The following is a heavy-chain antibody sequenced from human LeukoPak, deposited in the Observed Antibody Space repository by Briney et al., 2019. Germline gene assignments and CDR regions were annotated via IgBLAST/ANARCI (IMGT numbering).Heavy chain of an antibody. CDR3: ARGDYAAPATAFNT. D-gene: IGHD4-17*01. CDR1: GFSSRSYS. Sequence: PRGSHSLSCAASGFSSRSYSQHWVCQSPEKGLLWVSRINSDGCNTAYADSVNGRFTTSRDNAKNTLYLQMNSLRAEDTALYYCARGDYAAPATAFNTLG. J-gene: IGHJ3*02. CDR2: INSDGCNT. V-gene: IGHV3-74*01.